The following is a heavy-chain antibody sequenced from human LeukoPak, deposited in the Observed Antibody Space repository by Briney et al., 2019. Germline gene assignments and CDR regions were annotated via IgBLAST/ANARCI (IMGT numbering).Heavy chain of an antibody. Sequence: ASVKLSCKASGYTFTGYYMHWVRQAPGQGLEWMGWINPNSGGTNYAQKFQGRVTMTRDTSISTAYMELSRLRSDDTAVYYCARTGEFYDILTGLDYWGQGTLVTVSS. V-gene: IGHV1-2*02. CDR1: GYTFTGYY. CDR2: INPNSGGT. D-gene: IGHD3-9*01. J-gene: IGHJ4*02. CDR3: ARTGEFYDILTGLDY.